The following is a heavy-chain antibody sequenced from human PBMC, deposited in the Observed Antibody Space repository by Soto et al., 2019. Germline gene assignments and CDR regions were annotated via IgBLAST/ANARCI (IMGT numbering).Heavy chain of an antibody. V-gene: IGHV1-18*01. CDR2: ISAYNGNT. Sequence: TSVKVSCKASGYTFTSYGISWVRQAPGQGLEWMGWISAYNGNTNYAQKLQGRVTMTTDTSTSTAYMELRSLRSDDTAVYYCARDLYLPFSYLLSSIAARPMSPDYYYYYGMDVWGQGTTVTVSS. CDR1: GYTFTSYG. CDR3: ARDLYLPFSYLLSSIAARPMSPDYYYYYGMDV. J-gene: IGHJ6*02. D-gene: IGHD6-6*01.